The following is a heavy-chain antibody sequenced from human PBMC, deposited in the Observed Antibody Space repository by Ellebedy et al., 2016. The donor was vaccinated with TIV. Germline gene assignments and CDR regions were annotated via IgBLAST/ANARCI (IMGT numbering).Heavy chain of an antibody. CDR3: AREGPSYIVVVVAATPTVGDY. D-gene: IGHD2-15*01. Sequence: ASVKVSXXASGYTFTSYYMHWVRQAPGQGLEWMGMINPSGGSTSYAQKFQGRVTMTRDTSTSTVYMELSSLRSEDTAVYYCAREGPSYIVVVVAATPTVGDYWGQGTLVTVSS. CDR1: GYTFTSYY. V-gene: IGHV1-46*01. CDR2: INPSGGST. J-gene: IGHJ4*02.